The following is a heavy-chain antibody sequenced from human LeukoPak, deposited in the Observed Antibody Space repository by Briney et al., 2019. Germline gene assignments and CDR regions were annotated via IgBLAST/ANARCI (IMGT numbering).Heavy chain of an antibody. CDR1: GYTFTGYY. Sequence: ASVKVSCKASGYTFTGYYMHWVRQAPGQGLEWMGWINPNSGGTNYAQKFQGRVTMTRDTSISTAYMEPSRLRSDDTAVYYCARLVVVPAAIYYYYGMDVWGQGTTVTVSS. CDR2: INPNSGGT. J-gene: IGHJ6*02. D-gene: IGHD2-2*01. V-gene: IGHV1-2*02. CDR3: ARLVVVPAAIYYYYGMDV.